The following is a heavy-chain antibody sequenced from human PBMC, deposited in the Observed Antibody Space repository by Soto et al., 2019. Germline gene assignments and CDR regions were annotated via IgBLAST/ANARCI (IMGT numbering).Heavy chain of an antibody. V-gene: IGHV3-23*01. D-gene: IGHD3-10*01. J-gene: IGHJ4*02. CDR3: APHLWFGELYY. Sequence: EVPLLKSGGGLVQPGGSLRLSCAASGFTFSSYAMSWVRQAPGKGLEWVSVISGSGGSTYYADSVKGRFTIPRDNSKITLYLQMNRLRAEDTAVYYCAPHLWFGELYYWGQGTLVTVSS. CDR2: ISGSGGST. CDR1: GFTFSSYA.